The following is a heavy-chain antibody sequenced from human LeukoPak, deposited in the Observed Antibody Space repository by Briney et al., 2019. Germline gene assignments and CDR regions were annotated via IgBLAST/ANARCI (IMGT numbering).Heavy chain of an antibody. J-gene: IGHJ6*03. Sequence: GGSLRLSCAASGFTFSSYSMKWVRQAPGKGLEWVSYISSSSTIYYADSVQGRFTIARDNAKNSLYLQMNSLRAEGTDVYYCARVDALVYYYYMDVWGKGTTVTVSS. CDR1: GFTFSSYS. CDR3: ARVDALVYYYYMDV. D-gene: IGHD3/OR15-3a*01. V-gene: IGHV3-48*04. CDR2: ISSSSTI.